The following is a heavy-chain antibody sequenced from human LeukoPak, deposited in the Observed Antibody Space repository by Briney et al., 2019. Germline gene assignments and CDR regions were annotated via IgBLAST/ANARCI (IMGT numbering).Heavy chain of an antibody. CDR2: ISYDGSNK. V-gene: IGHV3-30*04. Sequence: GGSLRLSCAASGFTFSSYAMHWVRQAPGKGLEWVAVISYDGSNKYYADSVKGRFTISRDNSKNTLYLQMNSLRAEDTAVYYCARGGGYSYGDYFDYWGQGTLVTVSS. D-gene: IGHD5-18*01. J-gene: IGHJ4*02. CDR3: ARGGGYSYGDYFDY. CDR1: GFTFSSYA.